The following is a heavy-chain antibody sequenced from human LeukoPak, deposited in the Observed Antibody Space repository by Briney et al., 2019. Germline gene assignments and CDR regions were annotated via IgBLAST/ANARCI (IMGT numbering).Heavy chain of an antibody. J-gene: IGHJ3*02. Sequence: GGSLRLSCAASGFTFSRYWMSWVRQAPGKGLEWVANIKQDGSDEDYVDSVKGRFTISRDNAMNSLYLQMNSLRVEDTAVYYCTREGVGGFDTWGQGAMVTVSS. CDR3: TREGVGGFDT. CDR1: GFTFSRYW. V-gene: IGHV3-7*01. CDR2: IKQDGSDE. D-gene: IGHD3-16*01.